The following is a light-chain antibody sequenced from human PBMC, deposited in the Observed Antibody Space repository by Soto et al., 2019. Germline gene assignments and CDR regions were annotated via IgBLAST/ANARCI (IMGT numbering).Light chain of an antibody. CDR2: TAS. Sequence: DIQLTQSPSFLSASVGDRVTITCRASQGISSYLAWYQQKPGKAPHLLIHTASTLQSGVPSRFSGSGSGTEFTLTISSLQPEDFATYYCQQRNSYPITFGQGTRLEIK. CDR3: QQRNSYPIT. CDR1: QGISSY. J-gene: IGKJ5*01. V-gene: IGKV1-9*01.